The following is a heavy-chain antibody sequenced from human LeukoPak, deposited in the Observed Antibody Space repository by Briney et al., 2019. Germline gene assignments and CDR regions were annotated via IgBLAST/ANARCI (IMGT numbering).Heavy chain of an antibody. J-gene: IGHJ3*01. CDR1: GYSFTSFW. Sequence: GESLKISGRGSGYSFTSFWIGWVRQLPGKGLEGMGVIYPGDAETRYRPSFQGQVTISADKSISTSYLQWSGLTASDTAMYFWARPYYARPGGWTVFDGGGEGTIATVS. V-gene: IGHV5-51*01. CDR3: ARPYYARPGGWTVFDG. D-gene: IGHD3-22*01. CDR2: IYPGDAET.